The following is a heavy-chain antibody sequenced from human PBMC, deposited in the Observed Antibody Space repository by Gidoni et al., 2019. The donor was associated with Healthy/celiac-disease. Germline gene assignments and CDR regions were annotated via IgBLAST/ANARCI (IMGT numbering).Heavy chain of an antibody. J-gene: IGHJ4*02. CDR3: AKTMDIVVVVAATMVDY. D-gene: IGHD2-15*01. CDR1: GFTFSSYG. V-gene: IGHV3-30*18. CDR2: ISYDGSNK. Sequence: QVQLVESGGGVVQPGRSLRLSCAASGFTFSSYGMHWVRQAPGKGLEWVAVISYDGSNKYYADSVKGRFTISRDNSKNTLYLQMNSLRAEDTAVYYCAKTMDIVVVVAATMVDYWGQGTLVTVSS.